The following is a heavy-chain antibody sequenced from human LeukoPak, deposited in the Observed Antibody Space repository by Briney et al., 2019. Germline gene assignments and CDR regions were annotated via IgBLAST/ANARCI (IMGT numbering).Heavy chain of an antibody. CDR3: ARDRRVVDTAMDYYFDY. J-gene: IGHJ4*02. Sequence: SETLSLTCTVSSGSISSGGYYWSWIRQHPGKGLEWIGYIYYSGSTYYNPSLKSRVTISVDTSKNQFSLKLSSVTAADTAVYYCARDRRVVDTAMDYYFDYWGQGTLVTVSS. CDR2: IYYSGST. CDR1: SGSISSGGYY. D-gene: IGHD5-18*01. V-gene: IGHV4-31*03.